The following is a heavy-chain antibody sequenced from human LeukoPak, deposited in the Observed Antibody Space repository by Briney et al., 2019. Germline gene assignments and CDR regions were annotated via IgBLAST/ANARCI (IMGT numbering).Heavy chain of an antibody. D-gene: IGHD5-24*01. J-gene: IGHJ4*02. CDR1: GGSMSSYY. CDR2: IYYSGST. Sequence: SETLSLTCTVSGGSMSSYYWSWIRQPPGKGLEWIGYIYYSGSTNYNPSLKSRVTISVDTSKNQFSLKLSSVTAADTAVYYRARDRDGYIYSFDYWGQGTLVTVSS. CDR3: ARDRDGYIYSFDY. V-gene: IGHV4-59*12.